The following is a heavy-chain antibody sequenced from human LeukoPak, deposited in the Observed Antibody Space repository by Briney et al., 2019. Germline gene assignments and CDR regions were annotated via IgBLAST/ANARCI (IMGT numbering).Heavy chain of an antibody. CDR1: GFTFSTYW. D-gene: IGHD3-10*01. Sequence: GGSLRLSCAASGFTFSTYWMTWVRQAPGKGLEWVANIKQDGSEKNYVDSVKGRFPISRDNAKNSLHLQMNSLRAEDTAVYYCARDRRPYYYGSGSLFDYWGQGTLVTVSS. CDR3: ARDRRPYYYGSGSLFDY. CDR2: IKQDGSEK. J-gene: IGHJ4*02. V-gene: IGHV3-7*03.